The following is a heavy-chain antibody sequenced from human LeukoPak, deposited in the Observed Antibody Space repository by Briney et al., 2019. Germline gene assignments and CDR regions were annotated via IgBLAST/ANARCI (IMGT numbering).Heavy chain of an antibody. J-gene: IGHJ5*02. V-gene: IGHV3-48*03. Sequence: PGGSLRLSCAASGFTFSSYEMNWVRQAPGKGLEWVSYISSSGSTIYYADSVKGRFTISRDNAKNSLYLQMNSLRAEDTAVYYCAREGTFIAAAAPVDPWGQGTLVTVSS. CDR3: AREGTFIAAAAPVDP. CDR1: GFTFSSYE. D-gene: IGHD6-13*01. CDR2: ISSSGSTI.